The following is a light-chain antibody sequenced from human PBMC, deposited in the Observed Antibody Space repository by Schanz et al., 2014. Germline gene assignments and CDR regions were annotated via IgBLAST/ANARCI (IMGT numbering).Light chain of an antibody. V-gene: IGKV1-5*01. Sequence: DIQMTQSPSTLSASVGDRVTITCRASQRISHWLAWYQQKPGKAPKLLIYDASNLQSEVPSRFSGSGSGTDFTLTISSLQPEDFATYFCQESYTTSLTFGGGTKVEIK. CDR1: QRISHW. CDR2: DAS. CDR3: QESYTTSLT. J-gene: IGKJ4*01.